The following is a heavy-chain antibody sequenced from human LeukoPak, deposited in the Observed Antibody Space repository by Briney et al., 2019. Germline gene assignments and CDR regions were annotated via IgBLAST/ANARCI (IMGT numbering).Heavy chain of an antibody. CDR2: IYYSGST. D-gene: IGHD3-9*01. CDR3: ARVSRYFDWLLGLFDP. CDR1: GGSISSYY. J-gene: IGHJ5*02. V-gene: IGHV4-59*01. Sequence: SETLSLTCTVSGGSISSYYWSWIRQPPGKGLEWMGYIYYSGSTNYDPSLKSRVTISVDTSKNQFSLKLSSVTAADTAVYYCARVSRYFDWLLGLFDPWGQGTLVTVSS.